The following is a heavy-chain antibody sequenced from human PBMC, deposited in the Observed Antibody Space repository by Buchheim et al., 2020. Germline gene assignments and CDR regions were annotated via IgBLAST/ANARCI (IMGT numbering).Heavy chain of an antibody. CDR1: GFIFSNKD. V-gene: IGHV3-48*03. Sequence: EVRLVESGGGLVQPGESLRLSCAASGFIFSNKDMNWVRQAPGKGLEWVSYISYSGGNVKFADSVKGRFTISRDSAKNSLYLQMNGLRAEDTAIYYCAREDENDAFDIWGQGT. CDR2: ISYSGGNV. J-gene: IGHJ3*02. CDR3: AREDENDAFDI. D-gene: IGHD5-24*01.